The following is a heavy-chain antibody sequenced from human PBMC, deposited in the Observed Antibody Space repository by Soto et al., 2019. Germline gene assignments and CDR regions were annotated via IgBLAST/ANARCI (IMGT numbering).Heavy chain of an antibody. CDR3: TRGLGIATSGDY. V-gene: IGHV1-18*01. D-gene: IGHD6-13*01. CDR2: ISGYNGNT. J-gene: IGHJ4*02. CDR1: GYSFTTYG. Sequence: QVQLVQSGAEVKKGGASVKVSCKASGYSFTTYGINWVRQAPGQGLEWMGWISGYNGNTNYARKFQGRVTMTTDTPTSTASMELRSLTSDDTAVYFCTRGLGIATSGDYWGQGTLVTVSS.